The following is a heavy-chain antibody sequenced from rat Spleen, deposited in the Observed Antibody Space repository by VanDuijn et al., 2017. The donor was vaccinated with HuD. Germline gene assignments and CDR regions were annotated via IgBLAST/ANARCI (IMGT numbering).Heavy chain of an antibody. D-gene: IGHD1-11*01. CDR3: ARQGYLRDWYFDF. V-gene: IGHV5-29*01. J-gene: IGHJ1*01. CDR1: GFIFSDCY. Sequence: EVQLVESDGGLVQPGRSLKLSCATSGFIFSDCYMAWVRQAPTKGLEWVATISYDGSSTYYRDSVKGRFTVSRNNAKSNLYLEMDSLRSEDTATYYCARQGYLRDWYFDFWGPGTMVTVSS. CDR2: ISYDGSST.